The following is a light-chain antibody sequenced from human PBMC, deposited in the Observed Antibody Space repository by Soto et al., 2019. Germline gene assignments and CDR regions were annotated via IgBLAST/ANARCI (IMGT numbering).Light chain of an antibody. CDR3: QLTAYSPRT. J-gene: IGKJ1*01. Sequence: EMVLTQSPDSLSLSPGERATLSCRASQTVGNNYVAWYQQRPGQAPRLLIYGASYRATGIPDRFSGSGSGTDFILTISRLEPEDFAVYYCQLTAYSPRTFGQGTKVEVK. CDR1: QTVGNNY. CDR2: GAS. V-gene: IGKV3-20*01.